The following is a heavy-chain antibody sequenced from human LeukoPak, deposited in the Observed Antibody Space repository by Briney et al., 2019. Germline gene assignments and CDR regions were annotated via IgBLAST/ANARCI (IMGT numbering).Heavy chain of an antibody. J-gene: IGHJ4*02. V-gene: IGHV4-4*02. D-gene: IGHD6-6*01. CDR3: ASSWTEGY. Sequence: SGTLSLTCAVSGGSISSSDWWSWVRLPPGKGLEWTGEIYHSGSTNYNPSLKSRITISLDMFKNQFSLKVSSVTAADTAVYYCASSWTEGYWGPGTLVTVSS. CDR2: IYHSGST. CDR1: GGSISSSDW.